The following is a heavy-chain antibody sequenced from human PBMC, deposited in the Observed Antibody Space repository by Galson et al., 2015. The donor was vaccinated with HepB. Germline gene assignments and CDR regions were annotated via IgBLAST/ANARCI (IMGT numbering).Heavy chain of an antibody. D-gene: IGHD4-17*01. CDR2: IDPSGSYT. V-gene: IGHV5-10-1*01. Sequence: QSGAEVKKPGESLRISCKGSGYSFTSYWISWGRQMPGKGLEWMGRIDPSGSYTNYSPSFQGHVTISADKSISTAYLQWGSLKASDTAMYYCARQMATVTQDLRHWGQGTLVTVSS. CDR1: GYSFTSYW. CDR3: ARQMATVTQDLRH. J-gene: IGHJ1*01.